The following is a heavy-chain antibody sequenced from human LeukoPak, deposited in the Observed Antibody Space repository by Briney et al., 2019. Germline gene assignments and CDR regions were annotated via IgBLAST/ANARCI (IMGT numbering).Heavy chain of an antibody. CDR1: GYTVTSYD. Sequence: ASGKVSCKAAGYTVTSYDINRVGQATGQGLEWRGWRNPNSGNTGYAQKFQGRVTMTRNTSISTAYMELCSLRSEDTAVYYCARRYGGSYYYHYYMDVWGKGTTVTVSS. CDR3: ARRYGGSYYYHYYMDV. D-gene: IGHD3-16*01. CDR2: RNPNSGNT. J-gene: IGHJ6*03. V-gene: IGHV1-8*01.